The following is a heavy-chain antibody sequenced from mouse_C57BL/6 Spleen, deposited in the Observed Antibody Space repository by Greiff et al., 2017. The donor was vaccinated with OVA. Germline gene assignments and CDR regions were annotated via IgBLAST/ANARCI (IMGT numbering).Heavy chain of an antibody. D-gene: IGHD1-1*02. CDR1: GYTFTSYW. V-gene: IGHV1-55*01. CDR3: ARSTGAWFAY. CDR2: IYPGSGST. J-gene: IGHJ3*01. Sequence: QVQLKQPGAELVKPGASVKMSCKASGYTFTSYWITWVKQRPGQGLEWIGDIYPGSGSTNYNEKFKSKATLTVDTSSSTAYMQLSSLPSEDSAVYYCARSTGAWFAYWGQGTLVTVSA.